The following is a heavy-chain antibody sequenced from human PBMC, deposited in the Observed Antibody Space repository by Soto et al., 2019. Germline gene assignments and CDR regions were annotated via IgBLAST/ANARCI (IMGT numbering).Heavy chain of an antibody. CDR2: ILYDGSDR. J-gene: IGHJ4*02. CDR1: GFTFGNYG. V-gene: IGHV3-30*03. D-gene: IGHD5-18*01. CDR3: ARGGYSYGLYYFDY. Sequence: GGSLRLSCVASGFTFGNYGLHWVRQPPGKGLEWVASILYDGSDRHYADSVKGRFTISRDDAKNSLYLQMNSLRADDTAVYYCARGGYSYGLYYFDYWGQGTMVTVSS.